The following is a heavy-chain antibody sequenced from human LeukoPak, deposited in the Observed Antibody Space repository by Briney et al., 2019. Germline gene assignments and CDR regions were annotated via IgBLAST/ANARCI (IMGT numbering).Heavy chain of an antibody. Sequence: PSQTLSLTCTVSGGSISSGAYYWSWIRQHPGKGLEWIGYMYYNGNTYYNPSLKSRVTISVDTSKNQFSLKLSSMTAADTAVYYCARTTVVAVVDGFDPWGQGTLVTVSS. CDR2: MYYNGNT. V-gene: IGHV4-31*03. J-gene: IGHJ5*02. CDR1: GGSISSGAYY. CDR3: ARTTVVAVVDGFDP. D-gene: IGHD2-15*01.